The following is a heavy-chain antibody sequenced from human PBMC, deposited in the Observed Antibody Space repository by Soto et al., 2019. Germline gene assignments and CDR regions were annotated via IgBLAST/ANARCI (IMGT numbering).Heavy chain of an antibody. D-gene: IGHD3-9*01. CDR1: GFTFSSYS. Sequence: EVQLVESGGGLVKPGGSLRLSCAASGFTFSSYSMNWVRQAPGKRLEWVSSISSSSSYIYYADSVKGRFTISRDNAKNSLYLQMNSLRAEDTAVYYCARDHDILTGKDYWGQGTLVTVSS. CDR3: ARDHDILTGKDY. J-gene: IGHJ4*02. CDR2: ISSSSSYI. V-gene: IGHV3-21*01.